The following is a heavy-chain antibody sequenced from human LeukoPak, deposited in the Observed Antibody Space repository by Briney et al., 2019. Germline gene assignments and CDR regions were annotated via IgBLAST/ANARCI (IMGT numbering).Heavy chain of an antibody. V-gene: IGHV3-11*04. CDR1: GFTFSDPY. CDR2: ISGSGTDI. J-gene: IGHJ4*02. D-gene: IGHD5-18*01. CDR3: ARTARHLDY. Sequence: GGSLRLSCEASGFTFSDPYMSWIRQAPGKGLECLSYISGSGTDINYADSVRGRFTISRDNAKNLLDLQMNDLRVEDTAVYYCARTARHLDYWGQGTLVTVSS.